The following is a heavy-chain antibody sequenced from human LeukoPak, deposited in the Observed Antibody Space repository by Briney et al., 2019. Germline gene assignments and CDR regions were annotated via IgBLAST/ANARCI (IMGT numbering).Heavy chain of an antibody. CDR3: ARVFYYGSGITFDP. CDR1: GGSISNYY. CDR2: IYTSGST. V-gene: IGHV4-4*07. D-gene: IGHD3-10*01. Sequence: PSETLSLTCTVSGGSISNYYWNWIRQPAGKGLEWIGRIYTSGSTNYNPSLKSRVTMSVDTSKNQFSLKLSSVTAADTAVYYCARVFYYGSGITFDPWGQGTLVTVSS. J-gene: IGHJ5*02.